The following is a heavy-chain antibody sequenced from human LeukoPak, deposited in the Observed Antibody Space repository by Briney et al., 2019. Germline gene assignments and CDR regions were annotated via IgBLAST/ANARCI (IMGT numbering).Heavy chain of an antibody. CDR2: INHRGIT. D-gene: IGHD2-2*01. V-gene: IGHV4-34*01. CDR3: ARRSTSCLDY. J-gene: IGHJ4*02. Sequence: ASETLSLTCVVYGGSFSDYYWSWTRQPPGKGLEWIGEINHRGITNYNPSLTSRVTISVDTSKNQFSLNLTSLTAADTAVYYCARRSTSCLDYWGQGTLVTVSS. CDR1: GGSFSDYY.